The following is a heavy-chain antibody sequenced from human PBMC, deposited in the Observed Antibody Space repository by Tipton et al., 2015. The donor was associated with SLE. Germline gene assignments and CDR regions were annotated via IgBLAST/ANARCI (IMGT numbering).Heavy chain of an antibody. CDR3: VSDNDGNFGSH. Sequence: SLRLSCAASGFTFSNYWMSWVRQAPGKGLEWVANIKQDGSEKYYVDSVKGRFTISRDNAKNSLYLQMNSLRAEDTAVYYCVSDNDGNFGSHWGQGTLVTVSS. J-gene: IGHJ4*02. CDR2: IKQDGSEK. D-gene: IGHD4-23*01. CDR1: GFTFSNYW. V-gene: IGHV3-7*01.